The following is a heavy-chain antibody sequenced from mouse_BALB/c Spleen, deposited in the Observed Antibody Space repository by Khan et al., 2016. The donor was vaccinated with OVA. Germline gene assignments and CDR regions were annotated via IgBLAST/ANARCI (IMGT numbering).Heavy chain of an antibody. D-gene: IGHD1-1*01. CDR2: LWAGGST. Sequence: VQLQESGPGLVAPSQSLSITCTVSGFSLTNYGVHWVRQPPGKGLEWLGVLWAGGSTNYNSALMSRLSISKDNSKSQVFLKMNSLQTDDTAMYYCARPYYGSAWVAYWGQGTLVTVSA. CDR1: GFSLTNYG. J-gene: IGHJ3*01. CDR3: ARPYYGSAWVAY. V-gene: IGHV2-9*02.